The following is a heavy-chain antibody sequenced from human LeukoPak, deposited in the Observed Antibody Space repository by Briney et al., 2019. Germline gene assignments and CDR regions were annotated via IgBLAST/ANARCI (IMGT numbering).Heavy chain of an antibody. CDR1: GFTVSSNY. CDR3: ARAEGYGGELDS. Sequence: PGGSLRLSCAASGFTVSSNYMTWVRQAPGKGLEWVSVIHKNAITYYADSVKGRFTISRENSKNRLYLQMNSLRAEDTAVYYCARAEGYGGELDSWGQGTLVTVSS. J-gene: IGHJ4*02. CDR2: IHKNAIT. V-gene: IGHV3-66*03. D-gene: IGHD4-23*01.